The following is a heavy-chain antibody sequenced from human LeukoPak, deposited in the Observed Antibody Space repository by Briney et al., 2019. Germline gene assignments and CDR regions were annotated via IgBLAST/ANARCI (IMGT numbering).Heavy chain of an antibody. Sequence: SDTLSLTCTVSGGSISSGDYFWSWIRQPPGEGLEWIGYIYYSGSTYYNPSLKSRVTISVDTSKNQFTLKLSSVTAADTAVYYCARDSSGRIDAFDIWGQGTMVTVSS. J-gene: IGHJ3*02. CDR1: GGSISSGDYF. D-gene: IGHD6-19*01. CDR2: IYYSGST. V-gene: IGHV4-30-4*02. CDR3: ARDSSGRIDAFDI.